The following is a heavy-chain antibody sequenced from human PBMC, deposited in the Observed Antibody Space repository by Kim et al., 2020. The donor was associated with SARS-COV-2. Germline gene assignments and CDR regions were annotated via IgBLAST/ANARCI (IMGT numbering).Heavy chain of an antibody. D-gene: IGHD1-26*01. J-gene: IGHJ4*02. V-gene: IGHV3-23*01. Sequence: KYYADSVKSRFTISKDNSKNTLYLQMNSLRAEDTAVYYCAKVGSGSYSSYWGQGTLVTVSS. CDR3: AKVGSGSYSSY. CDR2: K.